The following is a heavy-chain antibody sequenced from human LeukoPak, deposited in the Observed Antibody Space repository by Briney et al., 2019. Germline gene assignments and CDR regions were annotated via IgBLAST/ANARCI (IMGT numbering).Heavy chain of an antibody. J-gene: IGHJ5*01. CDR2: INSDGSTT. V-gene: IGHV3-74*01. CDR3: ARGGSSSWYGS. Sequence: GGSLRLSCAASGFTFSSYWMHWVRQAPGKGLVWVSRINSDGSTTSHADSVKGRFTISRDNAKNTLFLQMNSLRAEDTAVYCCARGGSSSWYGSWGQGTLVTVSS. D-gene: IGHD6-13*01. CDR1: GFTFSSYW.